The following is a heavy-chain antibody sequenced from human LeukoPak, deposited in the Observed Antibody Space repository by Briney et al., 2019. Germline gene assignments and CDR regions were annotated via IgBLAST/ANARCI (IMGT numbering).Heavy chain of an antibody. CDR2: IYTSGST. CDR3: ARFKRAGGWSYFDY. J-gene: IGHJ4*02. CDR1: GGSISSGSYY. V-gene: IGHV4-61*02. D-gene: IGHD6-19*01. Sequence: PSQTLSLTCTVSGGSISSGSYYWSWIRQPAGKGLEWIGRIYTSGSTNYNPSLKSRVTISVDTSKNQFSLKLSSVTAADTAVYYCARFKRAGGWSYFDYWGQGTLVTVSS.